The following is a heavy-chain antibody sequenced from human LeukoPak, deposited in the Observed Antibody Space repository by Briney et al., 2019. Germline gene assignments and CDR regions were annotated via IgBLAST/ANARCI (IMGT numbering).Heavy chain of an antibody. CDR3: ARALWAGDYYYGMDV. CDR1: GYTFTNYG. J-gene: IGHJ6*02. CDR2: ISAYNGNT. Sequence: ASVKVSCKASGYTFTNYGVSWVRRAPGQGLEWMGWISAYNGNTNYAQKLQGRVTMTTDTSTSTAYMELRSLRSDDTAVYYCARALWAGDYYYGMDVWGQGTTVTVSS. V-gene: IGHV1-18*01. D-gene: IGHD2-21*01.